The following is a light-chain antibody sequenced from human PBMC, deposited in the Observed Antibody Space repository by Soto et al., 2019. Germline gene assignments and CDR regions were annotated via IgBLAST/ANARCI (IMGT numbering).Light chain of an antibody. V-gene: IGKV3-20*01. CDR3: QQYGSSPWK. J-gene: IGKJ1*01. Sequence: EIVLTQSPGTLSLSPGERATLSCRASQSVSSSYLAWYQQKPGQAPRLLIYGASSRATGILDRFSGSGSGTDFTLTISRLEPEYFAVYYCQQYGSSPWKFGQGTKVEIK. CDR2: GAS. CDR1: QSVSSSY.